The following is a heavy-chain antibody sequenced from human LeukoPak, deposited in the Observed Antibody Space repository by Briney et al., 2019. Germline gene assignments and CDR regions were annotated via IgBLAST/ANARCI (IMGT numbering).Heavy chain of an antibody. V-gene: IGHV3-21*01. CDR2: ISSSSYI. CDR3: ARKSLRFLEWFP. CDR1: GFTFSSYS. D-gene: IGHD3-3*01. Sequence: GGSLRLSCAASGFTFSSYSMNWVRQAPGKGLEWVSSISSSSYIYYADSVKGRFTISRDNAKNSLHLQMNSLRAEDTAVYYCARKSLRFLEWFPWGQGTLVTVSS. J-gene: IGHJ5*02.